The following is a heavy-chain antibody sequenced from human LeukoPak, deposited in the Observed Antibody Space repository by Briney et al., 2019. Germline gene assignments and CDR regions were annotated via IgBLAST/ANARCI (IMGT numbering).Heavy chain of an antibody. D-gene: IGHD6-13*01. V-gene: IGHV3-11*04. CDR2: ISSSGSTI. Sequence: GSLRLSCAASGFTFSDYYMSWIRQAPGKGLEWVSYISSSGSTIYYADSVKGRFTISRDNAKNSLYLQMNSLRAEDTAVYYCARYRQYSSSWYSEAYYYYMDVWGKGTTVTVSS. J-gene: IGHJ6*03. CDR1: GFTFSDYY. CDR3: ARYRQYSSSWYSEAYYYYMDV.